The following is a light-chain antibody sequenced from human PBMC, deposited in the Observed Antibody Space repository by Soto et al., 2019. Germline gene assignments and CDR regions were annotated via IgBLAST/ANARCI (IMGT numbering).Light chain of an antibody. J-gene: IGLJ1*01. Sequence: QSALTQPPSASGSPGQSVTISCTGTKSDIGVYDLVSWYQHHPGKAPRLIIYEVVQRPSGVPDRFSGSKSGNTASLTVSGLQAADEADYFCKSYPGSNPYVFGSGTKVTVL. CDR2: EVV. CDR1: KSDIGVYDL. CDR3: KSYPGSNPYV. V-gene: IGLV2-8*01.